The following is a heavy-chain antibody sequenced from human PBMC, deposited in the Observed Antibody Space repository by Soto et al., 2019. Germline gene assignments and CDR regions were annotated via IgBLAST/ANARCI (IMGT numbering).Heavy chain of an antibody. CDR1: GFTFSSYA. J-gene: IGHJ4*02. Sequence: EVQLLESGGGLVQPGGSLRLSCAASGFTFSSYAMSWVRQAPGKGLEWVSAISGSGGSTYYADSVKGRFTISRDNSKNTLYLQMYSLRAEDTAVYYCAKMGARYSGYDDFDYWGQGTLVTVSS. CDR2: ISGSGGST. CDR3: AKMGARYSGYDDFDY. V-gene: IGHV3-23*01. D-gene: IGHD5-12*01.